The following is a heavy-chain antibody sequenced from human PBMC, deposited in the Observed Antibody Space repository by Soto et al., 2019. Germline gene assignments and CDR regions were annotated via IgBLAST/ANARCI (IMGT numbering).Heavy chain of an antibody. D-gene: IGHD4-17*01. CDR3: ARHRHGDYSYYYGMDV. V-gene: IGHV5-51*01. J-gene: IGHJ6*02. CDR2: IYPGDSDT. CDR1: GYSFTSYW. Sequence: GESLKISCKGSGYSFTSYWIDWVRQMPGKGLEWMGIIYPGDSDTRYSPSFQGQVTISADKSISTAYLQWSSLKASDTAMYYCARHRHGDYSYYYGMDVWGQGTTVTVSS.